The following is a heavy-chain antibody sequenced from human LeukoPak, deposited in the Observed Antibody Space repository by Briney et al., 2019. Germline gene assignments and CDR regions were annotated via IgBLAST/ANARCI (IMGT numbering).Heavy chain of an antibody. J-gene: IGHJ3*02. CDR1: GGSFSNSY. CDR3: ARDPLSANDFDI. D-gene: IGHD6-25*01. Sequence: SETLSLTCCVSGGSFSNSYWNWIRQPPGKGLEWIGYINYSGSTNYNPSLKSRVTISVDTSKNQFTLKLSSVTAADTAVYFCARDPLSANDFDIWGQGTMVTVSS. V-gene: IGHV4-59*01. CDR2: INYSGST.